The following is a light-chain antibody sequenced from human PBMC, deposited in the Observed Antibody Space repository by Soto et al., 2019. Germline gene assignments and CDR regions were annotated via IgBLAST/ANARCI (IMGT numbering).Light chain of an antibody. CDR2: AAS. CDR3: QQSYGIPRT. V-gene: IGKV1-39*01. Sequence: DIQMTQSPSSLSASVGDRVTITCRASQSISSYLNWYQQKPGKAPKLLIYAASSLQSGVPSRFSGSGSGTDFTLTISSLQLGDFATYYCQQSYGIPRTFGQGTKVDIK. CDR1: QSISSY. J-gene: IGKJ1*01.